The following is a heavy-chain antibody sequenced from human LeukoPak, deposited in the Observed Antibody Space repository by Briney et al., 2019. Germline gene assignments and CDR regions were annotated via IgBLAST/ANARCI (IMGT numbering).Heavy chain of an antibody. V-gene: IGHV3-30-3*01. CDR3: ARDYCSGGSCYGY. D-gene: IGHD2-15*01. CDR1: GFTFSSYA. CDR2: ISYDGSNK. Sequence: PGGSLRLSCAASGFTFSSYAMHWVRQAPGKGLEWVAVISYDGSNKYYADSVKGRFTTSRDNSKNTLYLQMNSLRAEDTAVYYCARDYCSGGSCYGYWGQGTLVTVSS. J-gene: IGHJ4*02.